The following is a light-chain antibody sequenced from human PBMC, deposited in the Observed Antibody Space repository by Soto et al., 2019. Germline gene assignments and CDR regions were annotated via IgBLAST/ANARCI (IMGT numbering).Light chain of an antibody. CDR2: GAS. CDR3: QQYNNWPLT. J-gene: IGKJ2*01. CDR1: QSVSSN. Sequence: EIVMTQSSATLSVSPGERATLSCRASQSVSSNLAWYQQKPGQAPRLLIYGASTRATGIPARFSGSGSGTEFTLTISSLQSEDFAFYYCQQYNNWPLTFGQGTKLEIK. V-gene: IGKV3-15*01.